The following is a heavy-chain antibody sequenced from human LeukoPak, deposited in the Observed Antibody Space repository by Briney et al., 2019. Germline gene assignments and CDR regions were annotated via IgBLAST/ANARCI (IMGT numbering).Heavy chain of an antibody. Sequence: PGGSLRLSCVASGFPFDRYWMSWVRQAPGKGLEWVANIKHDGSDKNFVDSVKGRFTISRDNAENSLFLQMNSLRADDTAVYVCARQPIYEAYFDFWGQGTLVTVSS. CDR3: ARQPIYEAYFDF. J-gene: IGHJ4*02. V-gene: IGHV3-7*01. CDR2: IKHDGSDK. CDR1: GFPFDRYW. D-gene: IGHD3-16*01.